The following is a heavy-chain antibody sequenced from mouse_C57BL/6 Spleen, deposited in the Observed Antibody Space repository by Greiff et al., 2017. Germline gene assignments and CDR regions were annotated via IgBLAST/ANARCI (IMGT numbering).Heavy chain of an antibody. CDR3: ARGDRGYFDY. V-gene: IGHV1-69*01. CDR2: IDPSDSYT. J-gene: IGHJ2*01. CDR1: GYTFTSYW. Sequence: QVQLQQSGAELVMPGASVKLSCKASGYTFTSYWMHWVKQRPGQGLEWIGEIDPSDSYTNYNQKFKGKSTLTVDKSSSTAYMQLSSLTSEDSAVYYCARGDRGYFDYWGQGTTLTVSS.